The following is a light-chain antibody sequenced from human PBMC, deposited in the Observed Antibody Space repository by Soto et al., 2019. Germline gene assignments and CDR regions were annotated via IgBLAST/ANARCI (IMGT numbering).Light chain of an antibody. CDR3: QQYNNWQGT. V-gene: IGKV3-15*01. CDR1: QSVSSN. Sequence: EIVMTQSPATLSVSPGERATLSCRASQSVSSNLAWYQQKPGQAPRLLIYGASTRATGIPARFSGSGSGTEFTLTISSLQSEDFAVSYCQQYNNWQGTFGQGTKVEIK. J-gene: IGKJ1*01. CDR2: GAS.